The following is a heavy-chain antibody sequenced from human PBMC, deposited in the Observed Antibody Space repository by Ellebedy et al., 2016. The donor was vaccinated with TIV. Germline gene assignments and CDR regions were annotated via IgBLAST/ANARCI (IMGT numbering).Heavy chain of an antibody. CDR3: ARGGYGRPFDC. CDR2: IKQDGSEK. CDR1: GFTFSNYW. J-gene: IGHJ4*02. Sequence: GGSLRLSCAASGFTFSNYWRKWFRQAPGMGLEWVANIKQDGSEKYYVDSVKGRFTITRDNAKNSLFLQMNSLRVEDTAVYFCARGGYGRPFDCWGQGTLVTVSS. V-gene: IGHV3-7*03. D-gene: IGHD5-12*01.